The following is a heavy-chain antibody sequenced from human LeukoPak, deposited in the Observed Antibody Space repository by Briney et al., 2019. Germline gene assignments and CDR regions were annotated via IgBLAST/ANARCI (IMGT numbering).Heavy chain of an antibody. CDR3: TRHNRYSGVFDY. CDR1: GFTFSGSA. D-gene: IGHD3-10*01. Sequence: PGGSLRLSCAASGFTFSGSAMHWVRQTSGKGLEWVGRIRGKANSYATAYAASVKGRFTISRDDSKNTAYLQMNSLKTEDTAVYYCTRHNRYSGVFDYWGQGTLVTVSS. CDR2: IRGKANSYAT. J-gene: IGHJ4*02. V-gene: IGHV3-73*01.